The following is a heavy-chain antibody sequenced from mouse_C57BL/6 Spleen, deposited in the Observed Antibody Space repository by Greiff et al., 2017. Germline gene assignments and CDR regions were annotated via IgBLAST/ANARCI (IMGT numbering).Heavy chain of an antibody. V-gene: IGHV1-74*01. CDR2: IHPSDSDT. CDR3: AILTSRRDFDV. CDR1: GYTFTSYW. Sequence: QVQLQQPGAELVKPGASVKVSCKASGYTFTSYWMHWVKQRPGQGLEWIGRIHPSDSDTNYNQKFKGKATLTVDKSSSTADMQLSSVTSEDSAVYYCAILTSRRDFDVWGTGTTGTVSS. J-gene: IGHJ1*03.